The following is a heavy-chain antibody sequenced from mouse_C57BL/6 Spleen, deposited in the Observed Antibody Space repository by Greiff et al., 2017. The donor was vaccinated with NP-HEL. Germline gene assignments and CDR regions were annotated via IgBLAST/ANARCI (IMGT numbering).Heavy chain of an antibody. Sequence: DVKLVESGGGLVKPGGSLKLSCAASGFTFSDYGMHWVRQAPEKGLEWVAYISSGSSTIYYADTVKGRFTISRDNAKNTLFLQMTSLRSEDTAMYYCARRKYYDYEGGFDYWGQGTTLTVSS. D-gene: IGHD2-4*01. CDR2: ISSGSSTI. V-gene: IGHV5-17*01. CDR3: ARRKYYDYEGGFDY. J-gene: IGHJ2*01. CDR1: GFTFSDYG.